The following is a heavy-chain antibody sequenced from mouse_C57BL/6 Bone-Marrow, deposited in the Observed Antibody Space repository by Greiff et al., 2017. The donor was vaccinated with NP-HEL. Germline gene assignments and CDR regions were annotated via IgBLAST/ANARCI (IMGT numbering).Heavy chain of an antibody. CDR1: GYTFTSYW. CDR3: ARRGVASPYWYFDV. Sequence: VPLQQPGAELVKPGASVKMSCKASGYTFTSYWITWVKQRPGQGLEWIGDIYPGSGSTNYNEKFKSKATLTVDTSSSTAYMQLSSLTSEDSAVYYCARRGVASPYWYFDVWGTGTTVTVSS. D-gene: IGHD6-1*01. J-gene: IGHJ1*03. CDR2: IYPGSGST. V-gene: IGHV1-55*01.